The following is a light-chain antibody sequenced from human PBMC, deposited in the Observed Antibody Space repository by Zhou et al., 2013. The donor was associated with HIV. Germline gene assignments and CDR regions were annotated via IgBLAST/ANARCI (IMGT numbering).Light chain of an antibody. CDR1: QSISSW. J-gene: IGKJ1*01. CDR3: QQYNSFPRT. V-gene: IGKV1-5*03. Sequence: DIQMTQSPSTLSASVGDRVTITCRASQSISSWLAWYQQKPGKAPKLLIYKASTLERGVPSRFRGSGSGTEFTLTIDSLQPDDFATYHCQQYNSFPRTFGQGTKVEIK. CDR2: KAS.